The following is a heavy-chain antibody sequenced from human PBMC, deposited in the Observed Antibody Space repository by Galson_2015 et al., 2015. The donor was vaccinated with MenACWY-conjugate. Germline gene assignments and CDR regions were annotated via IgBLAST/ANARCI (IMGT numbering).Heavy chain of an antibody. V-gene: IGHV1-69*13. J-gene: IGHJ4*02. Sequence: SVKVSCNASGASVNSHAVSWLRQAPGQGLEWIGGTIPMYGTANYAQRFQGRVTIIADGSTNTAYMELSSLRPEDTAVYYCASFTKFYVDTTVVYYFEYWGQGTLVTVAS. CDR3: ASFTKFYVDTTVVYYFEY. CDR1: GASVNSHA. D-gene: IGHD3-16*01. CDR2: TIPMYGTA.